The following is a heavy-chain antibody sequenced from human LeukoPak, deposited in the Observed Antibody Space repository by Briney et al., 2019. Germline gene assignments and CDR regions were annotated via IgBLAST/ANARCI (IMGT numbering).Heavy chain of an antibody. J-gene: IGHJ4*02. Sequence: SETLSLTCTVSGGSISSYYWSWIRQPPGKGLEWIGYIYYSGSTNYNPSLKSRVTISVDTSKNQFSLKLSSVTAADTAVYCCARAPLTTVTPDYWGQGTLVTVSS. CDR1: GGSISSYY. D-gene: IGHD4-17*01. CDR3: ARAPLTTVTPDY. CDR2: IYYSGST. V-gene: IGHV4-59*01.